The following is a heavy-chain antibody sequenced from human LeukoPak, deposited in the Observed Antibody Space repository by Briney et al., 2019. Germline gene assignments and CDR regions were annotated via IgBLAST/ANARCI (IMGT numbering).Heavy chain of an antibody. J-gene: IGHJ4*02. D-gene: IGHD1-26*01. Sequence: GGSLTLSCAASGFTFSSYAVSWVRQAPGKGLEWVSAISGSGGSTYYVDSVKGRFTVSKDNSKNMMYLQMNSLRAEDTAVYYCAKVGGSDLASYYFDYWGQGTLVTVSS. V-gene: IGHV3-23*01. CDR1: GFTFSSYA. CDR3: AKVGGSDLASYYFDY. CDR2: ISGSGGST.